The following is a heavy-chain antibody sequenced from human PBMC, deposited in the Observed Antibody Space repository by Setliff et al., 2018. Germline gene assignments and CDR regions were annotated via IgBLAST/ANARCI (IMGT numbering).Heavy chain of an antibody. J-gene: IGHJ6*03. CDR2: ISPYNGDR. D-gene: IGHD1-26*01. Sequence: ASVKVSCKTSGYIFNTFGINWMRRAPGQGLEWIGWISPYNGDRKYAQNLQDRVTMTTDTSTSTAYLEVRSLRSDDTAVYYCARSPPNRGVGQGHHMDVWGKGATVTVSS. CDR1: GYIFNTFG. CDR3: ARSPPNRGVGQGHHMDV. V-gene: IGHV1-18*01.